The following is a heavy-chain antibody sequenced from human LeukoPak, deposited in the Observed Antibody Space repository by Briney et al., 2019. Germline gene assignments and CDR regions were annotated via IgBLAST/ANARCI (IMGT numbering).Heavy chain of an antibody. CDR1: GNTFTNYY. CDR2: INPSGGSI. CDR3: ATDDILTGSSEFDY. J-gene: IGHJ4*02. D-gene: IGHD3-9*01. V-gene: IGHV1-46*01. Sequence: ASVKVSCKVSGNTFTNYYMHWVRQAPGQGLEWMGIINPSGGSITYAQKFQGRVTMTRDTSTSTVYMELSSLRSEDTAVYYCATDDILTGSSEFDYWGQGTLVTVSS.